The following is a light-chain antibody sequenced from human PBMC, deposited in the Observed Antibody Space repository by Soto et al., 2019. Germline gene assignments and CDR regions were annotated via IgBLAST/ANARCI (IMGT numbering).Light chain of an antibody. Sequence: EIVMTQSPATLSVSPGEGVTLSCRASQSVRSSLAWYQQKPGQAPRLLIYGASTRATGIPARFSGSGSGTEFTLTISSLQSEDFAVYYCQQSKNWPPWTFGPGTKVEFK. CDR1: QSVRSS. CDR2: GAS. J-gene: IGKJ1*01. CDR3: QQSKNWPPWT. V-gene: IGKV3-15*01.